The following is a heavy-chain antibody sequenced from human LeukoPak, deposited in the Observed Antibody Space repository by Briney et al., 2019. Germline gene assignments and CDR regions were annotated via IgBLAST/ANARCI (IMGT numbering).Heavy chain of an antibody. CDR3: ARTSGELLSYFDY. D-gene: IGHD1-26*01. CDR1: GFTFSSYA. Sequence: GRSLRLSCAASGFTFSSYAMHWVRQAPGKGLEWVAVISYDGSNKYYADSVKGRFTISRDNSKNTLYLQMNSLRAEDTAVYYCARTSGELLSYFDYWGQGTLVTVSS. V-gene: IGHV3-30-3*01. J-gene: IGHJ4*02. CDR2: ISYDGSNK.